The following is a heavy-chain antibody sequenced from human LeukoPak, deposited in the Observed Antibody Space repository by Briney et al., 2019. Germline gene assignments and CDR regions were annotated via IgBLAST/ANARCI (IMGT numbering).Heavy chain of an antibody. J-gene: IGHJ4*02. CDR2: VKSDGGTT. CDR3: TTDLGDYGDYIRC. V-gene: IGHV3-15*01. D-gene: IGHD4-17*01. CDR1: GFTFSNAW. Sequence: PGRSLRLSCAASGFTFSNAWMSCVRQAPGEGLEWVGRVKSDGGTTDYAAPVKGRFTISRDDSKNTLYLQMNSLKAEDAAVYYCTTDLGDYGDYIRCWGQGTLVTVSS.